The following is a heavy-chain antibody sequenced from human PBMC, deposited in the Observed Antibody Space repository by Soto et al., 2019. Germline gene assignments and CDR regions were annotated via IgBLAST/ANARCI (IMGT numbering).Heavy chain of an antibody. CDR3: AKDVLRFLEWLAFYGMDV. CDR1: GFTFSSYG. J-gene: IGHJ6*02. Sequence: QVQLVESGGGVVQPGRSLRLSCAASGFTFSSYGMHWVRQAPGKGLEWVAVISYDGSNKYYADSVMGRFTISSDNSKNTLYQQMNSLRAEDTAVYYCAKDVLRFLEWLAFYGMDVWGQGTTVTVSS. D-gene: IGHD3-3*01. CDR2: ISYDGSNK. V-gene: IGHV3-30*18.